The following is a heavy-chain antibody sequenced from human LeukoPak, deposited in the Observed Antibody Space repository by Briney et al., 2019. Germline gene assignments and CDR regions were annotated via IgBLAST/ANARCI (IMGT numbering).Heavy chain of an antibody. CDR2: IYYSGST. D-gene: IGHD1-26*01. V-gene: IGHV4-59*08. J-gene: IGHJ4*02. CDR3: ARGQVGATTLFDF. Sequence: SETLSLTCTVSGGSISSYYWSWIRQPPGKGLEWIGYIYYSGSTNYNPSLKSRVTISVDTSQNQFSLKLSSVTAADTAVYYCARGQVGATTLFDFWGQGTLVTVSS. CDR1: GGSISSYY.